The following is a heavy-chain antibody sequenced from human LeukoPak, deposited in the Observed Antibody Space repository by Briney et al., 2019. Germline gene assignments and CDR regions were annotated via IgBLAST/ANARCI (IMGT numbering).Heavy chain of an antibody. CDR3: ARAYYDFWSGYGLVTDAFDI. D-gene: IGHD3-3*01. Sequence: HPGGSLRLSCAASGFTFSSYAMHWVRQAPGKGLEWVAVISYDGSNKYYADPVKGRFTISRDNSKNTLYLQMNSPRAEDTAVYYCARAYYDFWSGYGLVTDAFDIWGQGTMVTVSS. V-gene: IGHV3-30-3*01. CDR1: GFTFSSYA. CDR2: ISYDGSNK. J-gene: IGHJ3*02.